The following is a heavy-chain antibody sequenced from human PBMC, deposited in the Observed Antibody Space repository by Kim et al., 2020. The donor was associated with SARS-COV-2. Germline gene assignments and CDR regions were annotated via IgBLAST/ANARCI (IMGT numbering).Heavy chain of an antibody. J-gene: IGHJ5*02. D-gene: IGHD6-19*01. CDR2: IYYSGST. CDR3: ARDPGIAVAGGWGWFDP. Sequence: SETLSLTCTVSGGSISSYYWSWIRQPPGKGLEWIGYIYYSGSTNYNPSLKSRVTISVDTSKNQFSLKLSSVTAADTAVYYCARDPGIAVAGGWGWFDPWGQGTLVTVSS. V-gene: IGHV4-59*13. CDR1: GGSISSYY.